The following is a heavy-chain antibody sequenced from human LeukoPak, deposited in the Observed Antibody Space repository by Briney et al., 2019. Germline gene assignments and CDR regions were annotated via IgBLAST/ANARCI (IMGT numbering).Heavy chain of an antibody. D-gene: IGHD6-13*01. CDR1: GFTFSSYA. V-gene: IGHV3-23*01. Sequence: GGSLRLFCAASGFTFSSYALSWVRQAPGKGLEWVSHISTSGGVTYYADSVKGRFTISRDSSKNTLYLQMNSLRAEDTAVYYCAKDSSSSWYYFDCWGQGALVTVSS. J-gene: IGHJ4*02. CDR2: ISTSGGVT. CDR3: AKDSSSSWYYFDC.